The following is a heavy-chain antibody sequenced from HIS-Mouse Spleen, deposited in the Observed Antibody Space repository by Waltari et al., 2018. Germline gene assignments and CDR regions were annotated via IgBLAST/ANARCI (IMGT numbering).Heavy chain of an antibody. CDR2: INPNRGGT. D-gene: IGHD3-3*01. CDR1: GYTFTGYY. J-gene: IGHJ3*02. Sequence: QVQLVQSGAEVKKPGASVKVSCKASGYTFTGYYMHWVRQAPGQGLEWMGWINPNRGGTNYAQKFQGRVTMTRETSISPAYMELSRLRSDDTAVYYWARDDVTIFGVGAFDIWGQGTMVTVSS. V-gene: IGHV1-2*02. CDR3: ARDDVTIFGVGAFDI.